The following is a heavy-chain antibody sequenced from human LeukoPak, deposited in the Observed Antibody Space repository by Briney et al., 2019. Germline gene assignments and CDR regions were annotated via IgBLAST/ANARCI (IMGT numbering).Heavy chain of an antibody. J-gene: IGHJ6*03. V-gene: IGHV3-30-3*01. D-gene: IGHD5-12*01. CDR2: ISYDGSNK. CDR3: ARDHKGADIEWLRFSGDYYYYMDV. Sequence: GGSLRLSCAASGFTFSSYAMHWVRQAPGKGLEWVAVISYDGSNKYYADSVKGRFTISRDNAKNSLYLQMNSLRAEDTAVYYCARDHKGADIEWLRFSGDYYYYMDVWGKGTTVTVSS. CDR1: GFTFSSYA.